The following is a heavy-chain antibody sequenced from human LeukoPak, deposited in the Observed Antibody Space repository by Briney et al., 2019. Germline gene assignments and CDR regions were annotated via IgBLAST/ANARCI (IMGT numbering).Heavy chain of an antibody. V-gene: IGHV4-59*01. CDR2: IYSSGST. CDR3: ARETSQKGAHYMDV. D-gene: IGHD3-16*01. J-gene: IGHJ6*03. Sequence: SETLSLTCTVSGGSISTYYWSWVRQPPGKGLEWIAYIYSSGSTNYNPSLKSRVTISVDTSENQFSLKLTSVTAADTAVYYCARETSQKGAHYMDVWGKGTTVTISS. CDR1: GGSISTYY.